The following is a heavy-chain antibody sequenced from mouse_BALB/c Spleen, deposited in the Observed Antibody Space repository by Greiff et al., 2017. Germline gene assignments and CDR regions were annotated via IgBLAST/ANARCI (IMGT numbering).Heavy chain of an antibody. V-gene: IGHV5-4*02. D-gene: IGHD2-4*01. CDR3: ARGDYYDYDGYAMDY. CDR2: ISDGGSYT. J-gene: IGHJ4*01. CDR1: GFTFSDYY. Sequence: EVQLVESGGGLVKPGGSLKLSCAASGFTFSDYYMYWVRQTPEKRLEWVATISDGGSYTYYPDSVKGRFTISRDNAKNNLYLQMSSLKSEDTAMYYCARGDYYDYDGYAMDYWGQGTSVTVSS.